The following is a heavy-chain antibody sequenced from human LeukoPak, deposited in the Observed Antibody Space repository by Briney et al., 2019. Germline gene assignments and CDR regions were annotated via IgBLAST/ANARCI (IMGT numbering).Heavy chain of an antibody. CDR1: DDSISDYY. D-gene: IGHD2-21*02. V-gene: IGHV4-59*01. Sequence: SETLSLTCTVSDDSISDYYRGWIRQPPGKGLEWIGYFYNSGRSTYNPSLKSRVTISADTSKNHFSLKLNSVTTADTAVYYCARHLFCGGDCYSSYHYGMDVWGQGTTVTVSS. J-gene: IGHJ6*02. CDR2: FYNSGRS. CDR3: ARHLFCGGDCYSSYHYGMDV.